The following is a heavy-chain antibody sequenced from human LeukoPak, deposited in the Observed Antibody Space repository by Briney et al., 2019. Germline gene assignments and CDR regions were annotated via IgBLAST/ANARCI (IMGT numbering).Heavy chain of an antibody. V-gene: IGHV4-4*07. CDR3: AREVGAYDILTGACYYYYGMDV. CDR1: GGSFSSYY. CDR2: IYTSGITNYNT. J-gene: IGHJ6*02. Sequence: SETLSLTCTVSGGSFSSYYWSWIRQPAGKGLEWIGRIYTSGITNYNTNYNPSLSSRVTMSVDTSKNQFSLKLNSATAADTAVYYCAREVGAYDILTGACYYYYGMDVWGQGTTVTVSS. D-gene: IGHD3-9*01.